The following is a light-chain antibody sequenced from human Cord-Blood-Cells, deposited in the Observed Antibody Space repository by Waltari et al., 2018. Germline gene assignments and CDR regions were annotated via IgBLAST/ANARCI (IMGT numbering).Light chain of an antibody. J-gene: IGKJ5*01. CDR2: AAS. CDR3: QQSYSTPIT. Sequence: DIQMTQSPSSLSESVGDRVTITCLASQSISSYLNWYQQKPGKAPKLLIYAASSLQSGVPSRFSGSGSGTDFTLTISSLQPEDFATYYCQQSYSTPITFGQGTRLEIK. V-gene: IGKV1-39*01. CDR1: QSISSY.